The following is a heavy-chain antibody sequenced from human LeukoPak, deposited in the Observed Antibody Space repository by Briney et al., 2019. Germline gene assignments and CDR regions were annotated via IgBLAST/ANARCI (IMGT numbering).Heavy chain of an antibody. V-gene: IGHV5-51*01. Sequence: GESLKISCKGSGYSFTSYWIGWVRQMPGKGLKWMGIIYPGDSDARYSPSFQGQVTISADKSINTAYLQWSSLKASDTAMYYCARARLGVQPRPGAFDIWGQGTMVTVSS. CDR3: ARARLGVQPRPGAFDI. CDR1: GYSFTSYW. D-gene: IGHD3-16*01. J-gene: IGHJ3*02. CDR2: IYPGDSDA.